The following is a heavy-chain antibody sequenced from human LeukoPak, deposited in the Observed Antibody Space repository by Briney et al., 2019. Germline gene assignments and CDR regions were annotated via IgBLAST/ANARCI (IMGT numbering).Heavy chain of an antibody. Sequence: ASVKVSCKASGYTFNGFYLHWVRQAPGQGLEWMGWINPNSGGTNYAQKFQGRVTMTRDTSISTAYMELSRLRSDDTAVYYCAREAMPQGFDYWGQGTLVTVSS. J-gene: IGHJ4*02. V-gene: IGHV1-2*02. D-gene: IGHD2-2*01. CDR2: INPNSGGT. CDR1: GYTFNGFY. CDR3: AREAMPQGFDY.